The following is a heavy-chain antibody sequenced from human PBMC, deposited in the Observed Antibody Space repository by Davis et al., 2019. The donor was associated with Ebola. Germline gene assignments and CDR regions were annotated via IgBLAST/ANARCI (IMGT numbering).Heavy chain of an antibody. CDR2: IHHSGSA. V-gene: IGHV4-38-2*02. Sequence: MPSETLSLTCTVSGYSVSSGYYWGLIRQPPGKGLEWIGSIHHSGSAYYNPSLKSRVPISVDTSKNQFSLKLSSVTAADTAVYYCARGNYGDYIVLYYYNMDVWGRGTTVTVSS. CDR3: ARGNYGDYIVLYYYNMDV. D-gene: IGHD4-17*01. J-gene: IGHJ6*02. CDR1: GYSVSSGYY.